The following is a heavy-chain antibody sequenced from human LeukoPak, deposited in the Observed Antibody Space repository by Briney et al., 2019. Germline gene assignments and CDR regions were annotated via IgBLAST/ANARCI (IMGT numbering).Heavy chain of an antibody. V-gene: IGHV2-5*02. Sequence: SGPTLVNPTQTLTLTCTFSGFSVTTSGVAVGWIRQPPGKALEYLAIIYWDGDKRYSPSLRSRLSITMDASKSQVTLSMTNMDPVDTATYYCAHGRKEMAIQLSGAYHFDYWGQGTLVIVSS. J-gene: IGHJ4*02. CDR3: AHGRKEMAIQLSGAYHFDY. D-gene: IGHD5-18*01. CDR1: GFSVTTSGVA. CDR2: IYWDGDK.